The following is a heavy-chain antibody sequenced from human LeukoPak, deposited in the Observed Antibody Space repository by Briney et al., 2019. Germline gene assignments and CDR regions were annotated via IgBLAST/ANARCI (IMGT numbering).Heavy chain of an antibody. Sequence: SVTVSCKASGGTFSSYAISWVRQAPGQGLEWMGGIIPIFGTANYAQKFQGRVTITTDESTSTAYMELSSPRSEDTAVYYCASAPYCSSTSCYSGAYYFDYWGQGTLVTVSS. D-gene: IGHD2-2*01. V-gene: IGHV1-69*05. CDR1: GGTFSSYA. CDR2: IIPIFGTA. CDR3: ASAPYCSSTSCYSGAYYFDY. J-gene: IGHJ4*02.